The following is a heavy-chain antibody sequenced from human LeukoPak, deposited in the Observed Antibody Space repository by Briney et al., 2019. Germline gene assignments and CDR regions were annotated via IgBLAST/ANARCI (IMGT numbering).Heavy chain of an antibody. CDR2: INSDGSST. D-gene: IGHD3-10*01. CDR3: ARDGSGLIVHNWFDP. CDR1: GFTFSSYA. V-gene: IGHV3-74*01. J-gene: IGHJ5*02. Sequence: PGGSLRLSCAASGFTFSSYAMSWVRQAPGKGLVWVSRINSDGSSTTYADSVKGRFTISRDNAKNTLYLQMNSLRAEDTAVYYCARDGSGLIVHNWFDPWGQGTLVTVSS.